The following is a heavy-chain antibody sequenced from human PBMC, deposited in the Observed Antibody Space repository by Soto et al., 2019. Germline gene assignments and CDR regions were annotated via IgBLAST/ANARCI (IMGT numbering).Heavy chain of an antibody. D-gene: IGHD2-2*01. Sequence: EVQLLESGGGLVQPGGSLRLSCAASGFTFSSFAMTWVRQAPGKGLEWVSTVSDTGGSTYYTDSVKGRFTISRDNSKNTLFLQMNSLTAEDTAVYYCAKPVFVPTAMVGTFDVWGQGTVVTVSS. J-gene: IGHJ3*01. V-gene: IGHV3-23*01. CDR2: VSDTGGST. CDR1: GFTFSSFA. CDR3: AKPVFVPTAMVGTFDV.